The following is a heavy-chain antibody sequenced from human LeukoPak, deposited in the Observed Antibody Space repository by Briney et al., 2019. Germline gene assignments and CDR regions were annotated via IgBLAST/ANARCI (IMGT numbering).Heavy chain of an antibody. CDR1: GYTFTGYY. CDR3: ARGYYDSSGPFDY. J-gene: IGHJ4*02. V-gene: IGHV1-69*05. Sequence: SVKVSCKASGYTFTGYYMHWVRQAPGQGLEWMGRIIPIFGTANYAQKFQGRVTITTDESTSTAYMELSSPRSEDTAVYYCARGYYDSSGPFDYWGQGTLVTVSS. D-gene: IGHD3-22*01. CDR2: IIPIFGTA.